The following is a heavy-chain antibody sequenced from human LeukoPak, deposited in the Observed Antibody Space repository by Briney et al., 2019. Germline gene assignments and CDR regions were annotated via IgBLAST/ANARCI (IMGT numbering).Heavy chain of an antibody. CDR1: GFTFSRYG. CDR2: ISTSSNYI. Sequence: PGGSLRLSCVASGFTFSRYGLNWVRQAPGKGLEWVSSISTSSNYIYYADSVKGRFTVSRDNARKSLYLHMNRLRVGDTAVYYCARGVGGVAGSDGFDVWGQGTTVTVSS. D-gene: IGHD6-19*01. V-gene: IGHV3-21*01. J-gene: IGHJ3*01. CDR3: ARGVGGVAGSDGFDV.